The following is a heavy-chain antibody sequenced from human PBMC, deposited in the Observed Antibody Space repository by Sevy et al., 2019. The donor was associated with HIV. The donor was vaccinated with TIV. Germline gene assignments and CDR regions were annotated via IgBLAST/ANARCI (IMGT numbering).Heavy chain of an antibody. Sequence: GGSLRLSCAASGFIFSSYEMSWVRQAPGKGLEWVSHISQSGGTTYYSDSVKGRFTISRDNAKNSLYLQMNSLRAEDTAIYYCARELPPSATTVAHFDYWGQRTLVTVSS. D-gene: IGHD4-17*01. CDR1: GFIFSSYE. CDR2: ISQSGGTT. J-gene: IGHJ4*02. V-gene: IGHV3-48*03. CDR3: ARELPPSATTVAHFDY.